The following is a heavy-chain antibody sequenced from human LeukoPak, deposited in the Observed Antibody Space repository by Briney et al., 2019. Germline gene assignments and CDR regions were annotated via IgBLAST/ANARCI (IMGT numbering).Heavy chain of an antibody. D-gene: IGHD6-19*01. CDR2: ISYDGSKK. Sequence: GGSLRLSCAASGFTFSNYAMHWVRQAPGKGLEWVAVISYDGSKKYYADSVKGRFTISRDNSNNTLYLQMNHLRVDDTAVYYCAREPREQWLARIDYWGQGTLVTVSS. V-gene: IGHV3-30-3*01. CDR1: GFTFSNYA. CDR3: AREPREQWLARIDY. J-gene: IGHJ4*02.